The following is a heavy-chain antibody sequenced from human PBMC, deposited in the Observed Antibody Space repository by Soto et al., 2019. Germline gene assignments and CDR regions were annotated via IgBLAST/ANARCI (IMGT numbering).Heavy chain of an antibody. CDR2: IYSGGST. J-gene: IGHJ4*02. Sequence: PGGSLRLSCAASGFTVSSNYMSWVRQAPGKGLEWVSVIYSGGSTYYADSVKGRFTISRDNSKNTLYLQMNSLRAEDTAVYYCARFLLSPSGYYFDYWGQGTLVTVSS. CDR1: GFTVSSNY. V-gene: IGHV3-66*01. D-gene: IGHD6-19*01. CDR3: ARFLLSPSGYYFDY.